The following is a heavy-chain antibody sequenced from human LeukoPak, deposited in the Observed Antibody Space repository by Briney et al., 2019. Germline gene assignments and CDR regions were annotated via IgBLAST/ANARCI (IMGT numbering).Heavy chain of an antibody. CDR3: ARGELALPYYYYYMDV. V-gene: IGHV4-4*07. Sequence: PSETLSLTCTVSGGSISSYYWSWIRQPAGKGLEWIGGIYTSGSTNYNPSLKSRVTMSVHTSKNQFSLKLSSATAADTAVYYCARGELALPYYYYYMDVWGKGTTVTVSS. CDR2: IYTSGST. D-gene: IGHD1-7*01. J-gene: IGHJ6*03. CDR1: GGSISSYY.